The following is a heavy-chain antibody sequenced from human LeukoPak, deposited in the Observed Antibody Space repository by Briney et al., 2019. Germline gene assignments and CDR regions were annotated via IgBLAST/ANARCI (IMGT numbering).Heavy chain of an antibody. Sequence: PGGSLRLSCAASRFTFSTYSMNWVRQAPGKGLEWVSSISSSSSYIYYADSVKGQFTISRDNAKNSLYLQMNSLRADDTAVYYCARDTPGYCSTTSCYGFDYWGQGTLVTVSS. CDR2: ISSSSSYI. CDR3: ARDTPGYCSTTSCYGFDY. CDR1: RFTFSTYS. J-gene: IGHJ4*02. V-gene: IGHV3-21*01. D-gene: IGHD2-2*01.